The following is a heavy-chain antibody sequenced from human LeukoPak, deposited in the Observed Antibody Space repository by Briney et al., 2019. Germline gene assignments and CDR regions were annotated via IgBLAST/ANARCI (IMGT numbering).Heavy chain of an antibody. CDR1: GGSISSSSYY. J-gene: IGHJ5*02. Sequence: SETLSLTCTVSGGSISSSSYYWGWIRQPPGKGLERIGTIYYRGSTYSNPSLNSRVTISLDTSKNQFSLRLRSVTAADTALYYCARHYLSDGILSTFDPWGQGTLVTVSS. D-gene: IGHD2-2*01. V-gene: IGHV4-39*01. CDR2: IYYRGST. CDR3: ARHYLSDGILSTFDP.